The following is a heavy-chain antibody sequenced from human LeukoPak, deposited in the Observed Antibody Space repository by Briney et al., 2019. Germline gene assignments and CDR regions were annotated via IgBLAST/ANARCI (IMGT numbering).Heavy chain of an antibody. V-gene: IGHV1-2*02. Sequence: GASVKVSCKASGYTFTGYYTHWVRQAPGQGLEWMGWINPNSGGTNYAQKFQGRVTMTRDTSISTAYMELSRLRSDDTTVYYCAREDGGYSYGYLYYFDYWGQGTLVTVSS. CDR1: GYTFTGYY. CDR3: AREDGGYSYGYLYYFDY. D-gene: IGHD5-18*01. CDR2: INPNSGGT. J-gene: IGHJ4*02.